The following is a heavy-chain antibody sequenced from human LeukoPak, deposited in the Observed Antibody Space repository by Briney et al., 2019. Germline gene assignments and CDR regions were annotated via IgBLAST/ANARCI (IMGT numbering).Heavy chain of an antibody. D-gene: IGHD6-19*01. J-gene: IGHJ6*03. CDR2: ISYDGSNK. Sequence: GGSLRLSCAASGFTFSSYGMHWVRQAPGKGLEWVAAISYDGSNKYYADSVKGRFTISRDNSKNTLYLQMNSLRAEDTAVYYCARDHLHSSGWYYHYYYYYMDVWGKGTTVTVSS. CDR3: ARDHLHSSGWYYHYYYYYMDV. V-gene: IGHV3-30*03. CDR1: GFTFSSYG.